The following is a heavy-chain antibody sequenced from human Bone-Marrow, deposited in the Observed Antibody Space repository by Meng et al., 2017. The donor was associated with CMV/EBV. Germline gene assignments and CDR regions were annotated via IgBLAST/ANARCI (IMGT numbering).Heavy chain of an antibody. Sequence: LSLTCAASGFTFSSYWMSWVRQAPGKGLEWVANIKQDGSEKYYVDSVKGRFTISRDNAKNSLYLQMNSLRAEDTAVYYCARIQLWLPGYYGMDVWGQGTTVTVSS. CDR2: IKQDGSEK. J-gene: IGHJ6*02. D-gene: IGHD5-18*01. V-gene: IGHV3-7*01. CDR1: GFTFSSYW. CDR3: ARIQLWLPGYYGMDV.